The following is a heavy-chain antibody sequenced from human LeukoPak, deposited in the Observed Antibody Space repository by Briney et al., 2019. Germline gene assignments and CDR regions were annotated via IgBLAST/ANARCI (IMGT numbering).Heavy chain of an antibody. J-gene: IGHJ4*02. CDR1: GFTFSSYG. D-gene: IGHD2-2*01. Sequence: GGSLRLSCAASGFTFSSYGMHWVRQAPGKGLEWVAFIRYDGSNKYYADSVKGRFTISRDNAKNSLYLQMNSLRAEDTAVYYCATERVVVPADPNNYWGQGTLVTVSS. CDR2: IRYDGSNK. CDR3: ATERVVVPADPNNY. V-gene: IGHV3-30*02.